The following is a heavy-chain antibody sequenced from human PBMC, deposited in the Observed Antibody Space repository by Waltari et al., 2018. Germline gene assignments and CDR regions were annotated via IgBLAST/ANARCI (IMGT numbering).Heavy chain of an antibody. CDR3: AKRGGTGPVAVAGIHCDY. CDR2: ISSSGGNS. V-gene: IGHV3-23*01. Sequence: EVQLLEPVGGLVQPGGSLRLSCAASGFSFSTFASYWVRQAPGKGLEWVSIISSSGGNSYYTDSVKGRFTISRDNSKNTVYLEVNSLRVEDTATYYCAKRGGTGPVAVAGIHCDYWGQGALVIVSS. CDR1: GFSFSTFA. D-gene: IGHD6-13*01. J-gene: IGHJ4*02.